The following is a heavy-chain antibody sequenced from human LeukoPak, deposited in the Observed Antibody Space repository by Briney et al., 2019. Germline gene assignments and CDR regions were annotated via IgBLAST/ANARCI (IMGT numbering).Heavy chain of an antibody. V-gene: IGHV3-23*01. D-gene: IGHD3-22*01. CDR2: ITGSGDST. Sequence: GGSLRLSCAASGFTFSSFAMNWVRQAPGKGLEWVSAITGSGDSTFYGDSVKGRFTISRDNSKNTLYPQMNSLRVADTAVYYCVRAGWLLPQDIFDIWGQGTMVTVSS. CDR3: VRAGWLLPQDIFDI. J-gene: IGHJ3*02. CDR1: GFTFSSFA.